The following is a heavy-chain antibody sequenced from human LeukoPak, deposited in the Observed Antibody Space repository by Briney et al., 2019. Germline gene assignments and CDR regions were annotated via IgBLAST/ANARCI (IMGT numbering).Heavy chain of an antibody. D-gene: IGHD3-10*01. J-gene: IGHJ3*01. CDR3: ARGGLVRGSIDSLIAFDF. Sequence: SQTLSLTCAISGDSVSRKSAGWNRIRQSPSRGLEWLGRIYYRSTWYSDFLTSRITISPDTYKNQFSLHLDSVTPEDTAVYYCARGGLVRGSIDSLIAFDFWGQGTVVTVSS. V-gene: IGHV6-1*01. CDR1: GDSVSRKSAG. CDR2: IYYRSTWYS.